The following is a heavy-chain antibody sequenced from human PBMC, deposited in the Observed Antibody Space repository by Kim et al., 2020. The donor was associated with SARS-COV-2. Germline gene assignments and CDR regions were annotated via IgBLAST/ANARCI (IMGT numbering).Heavy chain of an antibody. J-gene: IGHJ3*02. D-gene: IGHD1-7*01. V-gene: IGHV4-4*07. CDR1: GGSISSYY. CDR2: IYTSGST. Sequence: SETLSLTCTVSGGSISSYYWSWIRQPAGKGLEWIGRIYTSGSTNYNPSLKSRVTMSVDTSKNQFSLKLSSVTAADTAVYYCARRPLNYDLNAFDIWGQGTMVTVSS. CDR3: ARRPLNYDLNAFDI.